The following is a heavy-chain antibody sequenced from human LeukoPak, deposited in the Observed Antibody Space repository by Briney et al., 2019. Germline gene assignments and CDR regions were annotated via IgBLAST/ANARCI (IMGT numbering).Heavy chain of an antibody. V-gene: IGHV6-1*01. Sequence: SQTLSLTCAISGDSVSINSAAWNWIRQSPSRGLEWLGRTYQRSKWYNDYAVSVKSRITINPDIAKNQFSLQLNSVTPEDTAVYYCARSPSPYSSGWYFDYWGQGTLVTVSS. CDR1: GDSVSINSAA. D-gene: IGHD6-19*01. CDR2: TYQRSKWYN. J-gene: IGHJ4*02. CDR3: ARSPSPYSSGWYFDY.